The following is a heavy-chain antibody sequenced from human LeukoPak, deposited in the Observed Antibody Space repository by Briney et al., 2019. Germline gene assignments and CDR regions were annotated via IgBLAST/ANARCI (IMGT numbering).Heavy chain of an antibody. CDR2: ISHSGST. V-gene: IGHV4-34*01. CDR3: VTYYYGSSAPKRNY. Sequence: PSETLFLTCAVYGGSFSDYFWSWIRQPPGKGLEWIGEISHSGSTTYNPSLRSRVTISGDTSKKQFSLKLSSVTAADTAVYYCVTYYYGSSAPKRNYWGQGILVTVSS. D-gene: IGHD3-22*01. CDR1: GGSFSDYF. J-gene: IGHJ4*02.